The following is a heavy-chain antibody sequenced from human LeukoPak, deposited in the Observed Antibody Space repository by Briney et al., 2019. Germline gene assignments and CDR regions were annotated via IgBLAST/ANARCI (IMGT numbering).Heavy chain of an antibody. CDR3: ARDEVFSHYYGSGSYSLY. V-gene: IGHV3-21*01. CDR2: ISSSSSYI. Sequence: PGGSLRLSCAASGFTFSSYSMNWVRQAPGKGLEWVSSISSSSSYIYYADSVKGRFTISRGNAKNSLYLQMNSLRAEDTAVYYCARDEVFSHYYGSGSYSLYWGQGTLVTVSS. D-gene: IGHD3-10*01. J-gene: IGHJ4*02. CDR1: GFTFSSYS.